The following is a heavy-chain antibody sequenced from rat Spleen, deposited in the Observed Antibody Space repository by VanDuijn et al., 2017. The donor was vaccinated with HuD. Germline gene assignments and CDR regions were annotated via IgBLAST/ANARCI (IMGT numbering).Heavy chain of an antibody. CDR2: ISYDGSST. D-gene: IGHD1-10*01. J-gene: IGHJ2*01. CDR3: ARPYNNYFDY. Sequence: EVQLVESGGGLVQPGNSLKLSCAASGFTFSDYAMAWVRQSPKKGLEWVATISYDGSSTYYRDSVKGRFTISRDNAKSTLYLQMDSLRSEDTATYYCARPYNNYFDYWGQGVMVTVSS. V-gene: IGHV5-17*01. CDR1: GFTFSDYA.